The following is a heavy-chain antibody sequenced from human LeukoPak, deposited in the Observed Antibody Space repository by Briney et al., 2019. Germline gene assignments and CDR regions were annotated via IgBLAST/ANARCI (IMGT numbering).Heavy chain of an antibody. Sequence: PSETLSLTCAVNGGSFSNYYWTWVRQTPGKGLEWIGEINHSRSTNYNPSLKSRVTISVDTSKNQFSLKLSSVTAADTAVYYCAIQTCQQWLVLGDAFDIWGQGTMVTVSS. CDR3: AIQTCQQWLVLGDAFDI. J-gene: IGHJ3*02. V-gene: IGHV4-34*01. D-gene: IGHD6-19*01. CDR2: INHSRST. CDR1: GGSFSNYY.